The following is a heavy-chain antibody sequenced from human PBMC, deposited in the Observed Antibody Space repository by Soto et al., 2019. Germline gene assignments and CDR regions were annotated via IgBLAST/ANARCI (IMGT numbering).Heavy chain of an antibody. Sequence: EVQVVESGGGLVKPGGSLRLSCTASGSTFSNYGMNWVRQAPGKGLEWVSSIDESGNYIHYADSVQGRFIISRDNVKNSLCLQMNSLRAEDTAVYFCARDESAGSSIRYWGQGTLVTVSS. J-gene: IGHJ4*02. D-gene: IGHD2-2*01. CDR2: IDESGNYI. CDR3: ARDESAGSSIRY. V-gene: IGHV3-21*01. CDR1: GSTFSNYG.